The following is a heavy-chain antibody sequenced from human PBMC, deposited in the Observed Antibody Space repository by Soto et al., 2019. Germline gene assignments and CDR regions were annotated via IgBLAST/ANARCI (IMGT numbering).Heavy chain of an antibody. V-gene: IGHV4-39*01. D-gene: IGHD5-12*01. CDR1: GFPISNHGYF. CDR2: ISYSGST. CDR3: MNYNSGWKY. Sequence: PSDTLSLTFTNSGFPISNHGYFWGWIRQPPGKGLEWIGMISYSGSTYYSPSLKSRVTISADTSKNQLSLRLSSVTAADTAVFHCMNYNSGWKYWGQG. J-gene: IGHJ4*02.